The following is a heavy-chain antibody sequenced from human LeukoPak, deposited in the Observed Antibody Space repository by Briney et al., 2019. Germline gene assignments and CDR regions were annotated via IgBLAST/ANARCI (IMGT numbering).Heavy chain of an antibody. J-gene: IGHJ4*02. Sequence: GASVKVSCKASGYTFTSYYMHWVRQAPGQGLEWMGIINPSGGSTSYAQKFQGRVTMTRDMSTSTAYMELSRLRSDDTAVYYCARGGTDIVVVPAAIEIDYWGQGTLVTVSS. CDR1: GYTFTSYY. D-gene: IGHD2-2*01. V-gene: IGHV1-46*01. CDR3: ARGGTDIVVVPAAIEIDY. CDR2: INPSGGST.